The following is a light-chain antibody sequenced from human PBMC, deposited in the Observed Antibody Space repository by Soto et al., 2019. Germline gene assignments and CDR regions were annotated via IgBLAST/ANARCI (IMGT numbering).Light chain of an antibody. CDR2: GAS. CDR3: QQYGSSPLT. V-gene: IGKV3-20*01. Sequence: EIVLTQSPGTLSLSPGERATLSFRASQRVSSSYLAWYQQKPGQAPRLLIYGASSRATGIPDRFSGSGSVTDFTLTISRLEPEDFAVYYCQQYGSSPLTFGGGTKVEIK. J-gene: IGKJ4*01. CDR1: QRVSSSY.